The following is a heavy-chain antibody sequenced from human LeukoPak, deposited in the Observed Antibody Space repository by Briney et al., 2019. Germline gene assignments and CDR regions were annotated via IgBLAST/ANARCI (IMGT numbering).Heavy chain of an antibody. Sequence: GGSLRLSCAASGFTFSTYGMHWVRQAPGKGLESVAVISHDGSNKYYADSVKGRFTISRDNSKNTLYLQMNSLRAEDTAVYYCAKDLGRDYGDYIAAFDIWGQGTMVTVSS. CDR2: ISHDGSNK. V-gene: IGHV3-30*18. J-gene: IGHJ3*02. D-gene: IGHD4-17*01. CDR3: AKDLGRDYGDYIAAFDI. CDR1: GFTFSTYG.